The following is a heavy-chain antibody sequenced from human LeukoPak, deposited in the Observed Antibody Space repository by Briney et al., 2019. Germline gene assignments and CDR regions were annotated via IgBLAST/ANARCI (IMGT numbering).Heavy chain of an antibody. CDR2: VLHDGSNV. CDR1: GFTFSSYT. V-gene: IGHV3-30-3*01. J-gene: IGHJ3*01. Sequence: GGSLRLSCAASGFTFSSYTMHWVRQAPGKGLEWVALVLHDGSNVHYADSVKGRFTISRDNSKNTLNLQMNSLRAEDTAVYYCAGELDAFDLWGQGTMDTVSS. CDR3: AGELDAFDL.